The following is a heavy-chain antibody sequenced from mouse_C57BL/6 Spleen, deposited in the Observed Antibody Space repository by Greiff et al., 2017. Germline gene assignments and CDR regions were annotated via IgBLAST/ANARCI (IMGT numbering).Heavy chain of an antibody. CDR2: IHPNSGST. CDR3: VRKGAYYSNYEDY. Sequence: QVQLKQPGAELVKPGASVKLSCKASGYTFTSYWMHWVKQRPGQGLEWIGMIHPNSGSTNYNEKFKSKATLTVDKSSSTAYMQLSSLTSEDSAVYYCVRKGAYYSNYEDYWGQGTTLTVSS. D-gene: IGHD2-5*01. J-gene: IGHJ2*01. CDR1: GYTFTSYW. V-gene: IGHV1-64*01.